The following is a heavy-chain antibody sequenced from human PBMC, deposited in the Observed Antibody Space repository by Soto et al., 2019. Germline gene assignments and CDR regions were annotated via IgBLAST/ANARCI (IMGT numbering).Heavy chain of an antibody. D-gene: IGHD4-17*01. CDR3: ARATTTVTTFDS. J-gene: IGHJ4*02. CDR2: IYYTGTT. V-gene: IGHV4-31*03. CDR1: GGSITSGGYY. Sequence: QLPLQEPGPGLVKPFQTLSLTCSVSGGSITSGGYYWSWIRQVPGKGLEWIGNIYYTGTTYYNAALKSRLTISVDTSKGQFSLNLNSVTAADTAVYFCARATTTVTTFDSWGQGTQVTVSS.